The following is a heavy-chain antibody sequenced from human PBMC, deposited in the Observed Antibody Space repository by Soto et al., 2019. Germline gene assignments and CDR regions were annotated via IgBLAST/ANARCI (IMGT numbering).Heavy chain of an antibody. CDR3: AKQRNQLLPNYFDY. V-gene: IGHV3-30*18. CDR1: GFTFSSYG. CDR2: ISYDGSNK. Sequence: GGSLRLSCAASGFTFSSYGMHWVRQAPGKGLEWVAVISYDGSNKYYADSVKGRFTISRDNSKNTLYLQMNRLRAEDTAVYYCAKQRNQLLPNYFDYWGQGTLVTVSS. D-gene: IGHD2-2*01. J-gene: IGHJ4*02.